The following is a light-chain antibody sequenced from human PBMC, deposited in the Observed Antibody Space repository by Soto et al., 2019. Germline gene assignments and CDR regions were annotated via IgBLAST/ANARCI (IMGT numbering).Light chain of an antibody. CDR2: GAS. Sequence: EIVVTQSPGTLSLSPGERATLSCRASQSVSSSYLAWYQQKPGQAPRLLIYGASSRATGIPDRFSGSGSGTDFTLTIRRLEPEDFAVYYCQQYGSSPQTFGQGTKLEIK. CDR3: QQYGSSPQT. J-gene: IGKJ2*01. V-gene: IGKV3-20*01. CDR1: QSVSSSY.